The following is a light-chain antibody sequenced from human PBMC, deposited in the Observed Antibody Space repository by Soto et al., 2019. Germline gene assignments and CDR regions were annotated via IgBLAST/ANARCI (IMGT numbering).Light chain of an antibody. Sequence: QSALTQPASVSGSPGQSITISCTGTSSDVGSYNLISWYQQYPGKAPKLMIYEVSKRPSGVSNRFSGSKSGNTASLTISGLQAEGEADYYCCSYAGSSTFYVFGTGTKVTVL. CDR3: CSYAGSSTFYV. V-gene: IGLV2-23*02. J-gene: IGLJ1*01. CDR1: SSDVGSYNL. CDR2: EVS.